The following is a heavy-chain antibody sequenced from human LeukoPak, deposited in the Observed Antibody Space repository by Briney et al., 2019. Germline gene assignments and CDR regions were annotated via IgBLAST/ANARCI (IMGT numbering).Heavy chain of an antibody. CDR2: ISSSGSTI. V-gene: IGHV3-11*01. CDR3: ARVEVGCSSTSCYNAFDI. Sequence: GGSLRLSCAASGFTFSDYYMSWIRQAPGKGLEWVSYISSSGSTIYYADSVKGRFTISRDNAKNSLYLQMNSLRAEDTAVYYCARVEVGCSSTSCYNAFDIWGQGTMVTVSS. D-gene: IGHD2-2*02. J-gene: IGHJ3*02. CDR1: GFTFSDYY.